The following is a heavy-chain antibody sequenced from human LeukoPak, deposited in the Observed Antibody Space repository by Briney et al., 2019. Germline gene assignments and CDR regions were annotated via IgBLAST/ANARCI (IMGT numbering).Heavy chain of an antibody. CDR1: GFTFTTYW. D-gene: IGHD3-10*01. V-gene: IGHV3-7*01. CDR3: AKVAKYYYGSETYYFFEQ. CDR2: IKQDGTEK. J-gene: IGHJ4*02. Sequence: GGTLRLSCAASGFTFTTYWMSWVRQAPGKGLEWVANIKQDGTEKYYVVSVKGRFTISRDNARNSLELQMNSLRVEDTAVYYCAKVAKYYYGSETYYFFEQWGQGTPVTASS.